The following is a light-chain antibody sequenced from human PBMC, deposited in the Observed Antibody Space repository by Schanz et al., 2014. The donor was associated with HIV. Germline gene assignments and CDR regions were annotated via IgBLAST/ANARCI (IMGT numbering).Light chain of an antibody. CDR2: EVD. V-gene: IGLV2-8*01. Sequence: QSALTQPPSASGSLGQSVAISCTGSSSNVGGYNYVSWYQQHPGKAPKLMIYEVDKRPSGVPDRFSGSKSGNTASLTVSGLQAEDEADYYCSSYAGTNNLWVFGGGTKLTVL. CDR3: SSYAGTNNLWV. CDR1: SSNVGGYNY. J-gene: IGLJ3*02.